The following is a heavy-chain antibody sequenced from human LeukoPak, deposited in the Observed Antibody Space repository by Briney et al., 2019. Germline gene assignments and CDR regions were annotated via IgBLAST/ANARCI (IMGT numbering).Heavy chain of an antibody. CDR1: GYTFTSYG. V-gene: IGHV1-69-2*01. Sequence: GASVKVSCKASGYTFTSYGISWVQQAPGKGLEWMGRVDPEDGETIYAEKFQGRVTITADTSTDTAYMELSSLRSEDTAVYYCATVGDHYSDAFDIWGQGTMVTVSS. CDR2: VDPEDGET. D-gene: IGHD2-15*01. J-gene: IGHJ3*02. CDR3: ATVGDHYSDAFDI.